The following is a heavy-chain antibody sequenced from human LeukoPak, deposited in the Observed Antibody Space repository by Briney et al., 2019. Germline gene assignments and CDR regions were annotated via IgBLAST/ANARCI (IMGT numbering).Heavy chain of an antibody. D-gene: IGHD3-16*02. CDR1: GYSFTGYW. Sequence: GESLKISCKGSGYSFTGYWIGWVRQMPGKGLEWMGIIYPGDSDTRYSPSFQGQVTISADKSISTAYLQWSSLKASDTAMYYCVRHANVWGSYPANKFDYWGQGTLVTVSS. V-gene: IGHV5-51*01. CDR3: VRHANVWGSYPANKFDY. CDR2: IYPGDSDT. J-gene: IGHJ4*02.